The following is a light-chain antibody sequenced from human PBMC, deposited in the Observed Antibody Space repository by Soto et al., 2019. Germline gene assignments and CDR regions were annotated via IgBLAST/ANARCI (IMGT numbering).Light chain of an antibody. CDR2: GSS. V-gene: IGKV3-20*01. CDR1: QSVSNNY. CDR3: QQNGSSTPYT. J-gene: IGKJ2*01. Sequence: EVVLTQSPGTLSLSPGERATLSCRASQSVSNNYFAWYQQKPGQAPRLLIFGSSDRATGIQDRLSGSGSGTNFTLTISRMEPEDFAVYYCQQNGSSTPYTFVQGTKLEIK.